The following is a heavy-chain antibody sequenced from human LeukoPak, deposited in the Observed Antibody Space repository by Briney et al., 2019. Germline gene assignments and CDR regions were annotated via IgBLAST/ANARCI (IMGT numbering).Heavy chain of an antibody. CDR2: TSAYNGNT. CDR3: ARSNQDYLGIWFDP. Sequence: GASVKVSCKASGYTFTSYGISWVRQAPGQGLEWMGWTSAYNGNTNYARKLQGRVTMTTDPSTSTAYMELRSLRSDDTAVYYCARSNQDYLGIWFDPWGQGTLVTVSS. CDR1: GYTFTSYG. V-gene: IGHV1-18*01. J-gene: IGHJ5*02. D-gene: IGHD3-16*01.